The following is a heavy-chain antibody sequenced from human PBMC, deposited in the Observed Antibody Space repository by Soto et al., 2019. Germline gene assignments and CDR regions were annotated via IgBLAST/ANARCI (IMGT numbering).Heavy chain of an antibody. CDR2: IGPGRSEE. J-gene: IGHJ4*02. V-gene: IGHV3-7*01. D-gene: IGHD7-27*01. CDR1: GLSFSTSW. Sequence: EVQLVESGGGLVQPGGSLRLSCAASGLSFSTSWMSWVRQGPGKGLEWVAKIGPGRSEESYVDSVKGRFTITRDNPKNSLFLQMNSLRADDTAVYYCARDPAWGALDYWGQGALVIVSS. CDR3: ARDPAWGALDY.